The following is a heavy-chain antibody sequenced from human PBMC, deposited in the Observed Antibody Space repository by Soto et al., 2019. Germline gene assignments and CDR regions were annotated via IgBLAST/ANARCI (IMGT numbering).Heavy chain of an antibody. D-gene: IGHD3-22*01. J-gene: IGHJ4*02. CDR2: VSSDGSNK. Sequence: QVQLVESGGGVVQPGRSLRLSCAASGFTFSSYAMHWVRQAPGKGLEWGAAVSSDGSNKYYADSVKGRFTISRDNSKNTLYLEMNSLSSEDTAVYYCARIGSFDSSGYYSVQDYWGQGTLVTVSS. CDR3: ARIGSFDSSGYYSVQDY. V-gene: IGHV3-30-3*01. CDR1: GFTFSSYA.